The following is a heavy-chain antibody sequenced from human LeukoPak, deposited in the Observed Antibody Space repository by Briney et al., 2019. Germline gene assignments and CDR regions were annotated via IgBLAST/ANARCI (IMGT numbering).Heavy chain of an antibody. CDR2: ICGSDGST. D-gene: IGHD3-3*01. J-gene: IGHJ5*02. V-gene: IGHV3-23*01. CDR3: AKGGYDFWSAYQIDL. Sequence: GGSLRLSCAASGFTFSNYAMTWVREAPGKGLEWVSAICGSDGSTYYSDSVTARFTIYRDNSKNTLYLQMTSLRTDDSAEYYCAKGGYDFWSAYQIDLWGQGTLVTVSS. CDR1: GFTFSNYA.